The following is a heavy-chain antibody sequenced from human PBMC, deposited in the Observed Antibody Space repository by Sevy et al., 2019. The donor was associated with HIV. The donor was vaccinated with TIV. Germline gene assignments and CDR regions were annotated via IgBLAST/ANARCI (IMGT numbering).Heavy chain of an antibody. J-gene: IGHJ4*02. V-gene: IGHV3-7*01. Sequence: GGSLRLSCAASGFTFNNYWMSWVRQAPGRGLEWVANIKQDGSEKYNVDSVKGRFTISRDNAKNSMYLQMNSLRAEDTAVDYCAREWEGGELGGHYFEYWGQGTLVTVSS. CDR1: GFTFNNYW. CDR3: AREWEGGELGGHYFEY. D-gene: IGHD1-7*01. CDR2: IKQDGSEK.